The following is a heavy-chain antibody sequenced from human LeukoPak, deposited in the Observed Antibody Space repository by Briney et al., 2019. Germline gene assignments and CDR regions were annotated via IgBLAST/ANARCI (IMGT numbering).Heavy chain of an antibody. D-gene: IGHD2-2*01. J-gene: IGHJ4*02. CDR1: GFTFSSYV. Sequence: PGGSLRLSCAASGFTFSSYVMSWVRQAPGKGLEWVSAISGSGGSTYYADSVKGRFTISRDNSKNTLYLQMNSLRAEDTAVYYCAKPVRCSSTSCKDYWGQGTLVTVSS. CDR3: AKPVRCSSTSCKDY. CDR2: ISGSGGST. V-gene: IGHV3-23*01.